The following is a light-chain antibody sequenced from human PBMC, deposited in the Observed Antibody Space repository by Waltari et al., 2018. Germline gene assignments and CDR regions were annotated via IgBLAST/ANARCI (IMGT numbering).Light chain of an antibody. V-gene: IGLV2-8*01. CDR3: SSYVASKVV. CDR2: DVT. CDR1: SSDVGGYGY. Sequence: SALTQPPSASGSLGQSVTLSCSGTSSDVGGYGYVSLYQQHPGKAPKLLIYDVTNRPSGVSDRFSGSKSGNTASLTVSALRSEDEAVYYCSSYVASKVVFGGGTRLTVL. J-gene: IGLJ2*01.